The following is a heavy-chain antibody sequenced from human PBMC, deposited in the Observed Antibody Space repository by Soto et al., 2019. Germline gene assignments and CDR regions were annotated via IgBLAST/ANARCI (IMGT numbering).Heavy chain of an antibody. Sequence: GESLKISCKGSGYSFTNYWIGWVRQMPGKGLEWMGIVFPGDSETRYSPSFQGQVTISVDKSISTAYLQWSGLKASDTAMYYCARHANRGGLVYYFDYWGQGTLVTVSS. CDR2: VFPGDSET. D-gene: IGHD2-8*01. J-gene: IGHJ4*02. CDR3: ARHANRGGLVYYFDY. CDR1: GYSFTNYW. V-gene: IGHV5-51*01.